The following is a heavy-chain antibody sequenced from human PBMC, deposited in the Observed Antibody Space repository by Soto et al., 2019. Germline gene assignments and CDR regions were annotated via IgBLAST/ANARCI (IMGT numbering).Heavy chain of an antibody. CDR3: ARAAVGYSYPNAFDI. CDR1: GYTFTGYY. V-gene: IGHV1-2*02. CDR2: INPNSGGT. J-gene: IGHJ3*02. Sequence: ASVKVSCKASGYTFTGYYMHWVRQAPGQGLEWMGWINPNSGGTNYAQKFQGRVTMTRDTSISTAYMELSRLRSDDSAVYYCARAAVGYSYPNAFDIWGQGTMVTVSS. D-gene: IGHD5-18*01.